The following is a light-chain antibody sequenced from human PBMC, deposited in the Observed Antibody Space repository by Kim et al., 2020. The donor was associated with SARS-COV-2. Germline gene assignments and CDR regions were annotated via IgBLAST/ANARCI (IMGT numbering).Light chain of an antibody. Sequence: SSELTQDPAVSVALGQTVRTTCQGDSPRSYYASWYQQKPGQAPVLVIYGKNNRPSGIPDRFSGSSSGNTASLTITGAQAEDEADYYCNSRDSSGNHLWVFGGGTQLTVL. V-gene: IGLV3-19*01. CDR2: GKN. CDR3: NSRDSSGNHLWV. CDR1: SPRSYY. J-gene: IGLJ3*02.